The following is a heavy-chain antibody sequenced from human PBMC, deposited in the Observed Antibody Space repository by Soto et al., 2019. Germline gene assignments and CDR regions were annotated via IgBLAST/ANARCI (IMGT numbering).Heavy chain of an antibody. V-gene: IGHV1-18*01. D-gene: IGHD6-6*01. CDR2: ISAHNGNT. J-gene: IGHJ4*02. Sequence: QVHLVQSGAEVKKPGASVKVSCKCSGYTFTSYGITWVRQAPGQGLEWMGWISAHNGNTDYAQKLQGRVTVPRATSTSTAYMELMSLRSDDTAVYYCARGRDGDYWGQGALVTVSS. CDR3: ARGRDGDY. CDR1: GYTFTSYG.